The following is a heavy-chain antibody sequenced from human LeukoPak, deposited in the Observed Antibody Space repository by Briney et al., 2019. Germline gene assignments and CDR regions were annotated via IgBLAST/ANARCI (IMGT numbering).Heavy chain of an antibody. J-gene: IGHJ4*02. D-gene: IGHD6-19*01. CDR2: ISFDGTNK. CDR3: ARDGNRWLEPIAY. V-gene: IGHV3-30*03. Sequence: PGGSLRLSCAASGFIFSSYVMNWVRQAPGKGLEWVAVISFDGTNKDYAESVKGRFTISRDNSKLYLQMNSLRADDTAVYYCARDGNRWLEPIAYWGQGTLVTVSS. CDR1: GFIFSSYV.